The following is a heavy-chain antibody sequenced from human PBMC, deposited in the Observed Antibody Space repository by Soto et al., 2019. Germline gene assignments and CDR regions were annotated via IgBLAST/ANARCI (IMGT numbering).Heavy chain of an antibody. Sequence: PSETLSLTCTVSGGSISSYYWSWIRQPPGKGLEWIGYIYYSGSTNYNPSLKSRVTISVDTSKNQFSLKLSSVTAADTAVYYCARDKGYSSSWYYYYGMDVWGQGTTVTVSS. CDR2: IYYSGST. CDR1: GGSISSYY. D-gene: IGHD6-13*01. J-gene: IGHJ6*02. CDR3: ARDKGYSSSWYYYYGMDV. V-gene: IGHV4-59*01.